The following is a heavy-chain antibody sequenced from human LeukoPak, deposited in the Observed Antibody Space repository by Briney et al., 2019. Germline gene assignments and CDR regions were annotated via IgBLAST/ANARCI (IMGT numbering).Heavy chain of an antibody. V-gene: IGHV4-38-2*02. D-gene: IGHD1-14*01. CDR1: GYSISSGYY. CDR3: ARVTSRLGWFDP. CDR2: IYHSGST. J-gene: IGHJ5*02. Sequence: SETLSLTCTVSGYSISSGYYWGWIRQPPGKGLEWIGSIYHSGSTYYKPSLKSRVTISVDTSKNQFSLKLRSVTAADTAVYYCARVTSRLGWFDPWGQGTLVTVSS.